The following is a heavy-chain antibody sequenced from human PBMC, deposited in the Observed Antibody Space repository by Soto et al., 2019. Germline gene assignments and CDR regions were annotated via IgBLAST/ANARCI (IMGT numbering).Heavy chain of an antibody. CDR3: ANESPNAEFLGYSGYCVRPIDY. Sequence: GGSLRLSCAASGFTFSSYGMHWVRQAPGKGLEWVAVISYDGSNKYYADSVKGRFTISRDNSKNTLYLQMNSLRAEDTAVYYCANESPNAEFLGYSGYCVRPIDYWGQGTLVTVSS. CDR1: GFTFSSYG. J-gene: IGHJ4*02. V-gene: IGHV3-30*18. CDR2: ISYDGSNK. D-gene: IGHD5-12*01.